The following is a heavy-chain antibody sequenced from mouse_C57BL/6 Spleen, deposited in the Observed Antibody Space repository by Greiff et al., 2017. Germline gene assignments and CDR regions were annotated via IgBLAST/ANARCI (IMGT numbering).Heavy chain of an antibody. CDR1: GYTFTSYW. Sequence: QVQLQQSGAELAKPGASVKLSCKASGYTFTSYWMHWVKQRPGQGLEWIGYINPSSGYTKYNQKFKDKATLTADKSSSTAYMQLSSLTYEDSAVYYCAREENYYGSSPYYYAMDYWGQGTSVTVSS. D-gene: IGHD1-1*01. V-gene: IGHV1-7*01. CDR3: AREENYYGSSPYYYAMDY. J-gene: IGHJ4*01. CDR2: INPSSGYT.